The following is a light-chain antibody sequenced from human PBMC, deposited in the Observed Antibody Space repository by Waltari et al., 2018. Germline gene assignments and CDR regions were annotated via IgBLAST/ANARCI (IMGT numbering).Light chain of an antibody. CDR1: QSISSY. Sequence: IQMTQSPSSLSASVGDRVTITYRASQSISSYLNWYQQKPGKAPKLLIYAASSLQSGVPSRSSGSGSGTDVTLTISSLQPEDFATYYCQQSYSTPPTFGQGTKLEIK. CDR3: QQSYSTPPT. J-gene: IGKJ2*01. CDR2: AAS. V-gene: IGKV1-39*01.